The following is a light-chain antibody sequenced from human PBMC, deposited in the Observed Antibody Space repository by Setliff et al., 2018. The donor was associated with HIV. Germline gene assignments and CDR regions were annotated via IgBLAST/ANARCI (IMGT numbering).Light chain of an antibody. CDR3: GLYMGSGIWV. Sequence: QTVVTQEPSFSVSPGGTVTLTCGLTSGSVSATHYPTWYQQTPGQTPRTLVYNANIRSSGVPARFSGFILGNKGALTITGAQADDESDYYCGLYMGSGIWVFGGGTKVTVL. CDR2: NAN. J-gene: IGLJ3*02. V-gene: IGLV8-61*01. CDR1: SGSVSATHY.